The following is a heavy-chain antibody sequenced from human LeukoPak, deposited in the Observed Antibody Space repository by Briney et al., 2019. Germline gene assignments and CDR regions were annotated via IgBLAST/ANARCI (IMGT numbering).Heavy chain of an antibody. CDR3: ARRIAVAGDGAYYGMDV. J-gene: IGHJ6*02. CDR1: GYSFTSYW. D-gene: IGHD6-19*01. CDR2: IYPGDSDT. V-gene: IGHV5-51*01. Sequence: KLGESLKISCKGSGYSFTSYWIGWVRQMPGKGLEWMGIIYPGDSDTRYSPSFQGQVTMSADKSISTVYLQWSSLRASDTAMYYCARRIAVAGDGAYYGMDVWGQGTTVTVSS.